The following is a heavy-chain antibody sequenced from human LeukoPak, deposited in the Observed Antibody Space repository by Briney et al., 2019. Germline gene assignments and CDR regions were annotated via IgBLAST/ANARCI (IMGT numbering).Heavy chain of an antibody. Sequence: PGGSLRLSCAASGFTFSSFDMHWVRQPTGQGLEWVSTIGTASDTYYPGSVEGRFTLSRDNAKNSLYLQMNSLTAGDTAVYYCARFSLYDNSGYYSWLFDFWGQGTLVTVSS. CDR1: GFTFSSFD. CDR2: IGTASDT. CDR3: ARFSLYDNSGYYSWLFDF. J-gene: IGHJ4*02. V-gene: IGHV3-13*01. D-gene: IGHD3-22*01.